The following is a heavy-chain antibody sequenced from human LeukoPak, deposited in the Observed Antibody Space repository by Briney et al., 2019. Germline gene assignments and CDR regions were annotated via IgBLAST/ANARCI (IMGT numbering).Heavy chain of an antibody. CDR1: GGSFSGYY. CDR2: INHSGST. J-gene: IGHJ4*02. Sequence: SETLSLTCAVYGGSFSGYYWSWIRQPPGKGLEWIGEINHSGSTNYNPSLKSRVTISVDTSKNRLSLKLSSVTAADTAVYYCARGPLSTAVAGRPFDYWGQGTLVTVSS. V-gene: IGHV4-34*01. D-gene: IGHD6-19*01. CDR3: ARGPLSTAVAGRPFDY.